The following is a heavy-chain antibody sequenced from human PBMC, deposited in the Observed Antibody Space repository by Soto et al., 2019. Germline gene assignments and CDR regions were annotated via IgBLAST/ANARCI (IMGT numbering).Heavy chain of an antibody. V-gene: IGHV3-30-3*01. CDR2: ISYDGSNK. CDR1: GFTFSSYA. D-gene: IGHD3-10*01. Sequence: QVQLVESGGGVVQPGRSLRLSCAASGFTFSSYAMHWVRQAPGKGLEWVAVISYDGSNKYYADSVKGRFTISRDNPKNTQYLQMNSLRAEDTAVYYCARDRGYFDYWGQGTLVTVSS. J-gene: IGHJ4*02. CDR3: ARDRGYFDY.